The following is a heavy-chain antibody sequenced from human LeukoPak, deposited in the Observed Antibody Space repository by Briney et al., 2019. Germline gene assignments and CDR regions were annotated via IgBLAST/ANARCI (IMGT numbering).Heavy chain of an antibody. J-gene: IGHJ3*02. V-gene: IGHV1-2*02. Sequence: ASVKVSCKASGDTITGYYLHRVRQAPRQGLEWVGCFDPNTGVTHYAQKFQGRVTITRDTSVDTDYLELRSLISDDTALYYCAGYTVVRGITLSAFDIWGQGTVLTVSS. CDR1: GDTITGYY. CDR2: FDPNTGVT. CDR3: AGYTVVRGITLSAFDI. D-gene: IGHD3-10*01.